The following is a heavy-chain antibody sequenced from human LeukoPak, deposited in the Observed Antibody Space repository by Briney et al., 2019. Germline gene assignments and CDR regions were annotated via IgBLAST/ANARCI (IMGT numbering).Heavy chain of an antibody. Sequence: SETLSLTCAVYVGSFSGYYWSWIRQPPGKGLEWIGEINHSGSTHYNPSLKSRVTISVDTSKNQFSLKLSSVTAADTAVYYCAGRRRWLQLPVYFDYWGQGTLVTVSS. CDR2: INHSGST. V-gene: IGHV4-34*01. CDR3: AGRRRWLQLPVYFDY. D-gene: IGHD5-24*01. J-gene: IGHJ4*02. CDR1: VGSFSGYY.